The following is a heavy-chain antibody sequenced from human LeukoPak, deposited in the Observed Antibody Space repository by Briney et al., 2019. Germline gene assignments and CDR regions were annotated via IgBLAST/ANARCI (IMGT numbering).Heavy chain of an antibody. V-gene: IGHV3-11*01. Sequence: GGSLRLSCAASGFTFSDYYMSWIRQAPGKGLEWVSYISSSGSTIYYADSVKGRFTISRDNAKNSLYLQMNSLRAEDTAVYYCISSGSYAGNDLDYWGQGTLVTVSS. CDR1: GFTFSDYY. CDR3: ISSGSYAGNDLDY. J-gene: IGHJ4*02. D-gene: IGHD3-10*01. CDR2: ISSSGSTI.